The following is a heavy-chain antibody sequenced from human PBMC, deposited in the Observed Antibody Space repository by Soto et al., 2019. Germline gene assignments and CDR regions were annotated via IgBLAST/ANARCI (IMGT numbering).Heavy chain of an antibody. Sequence: EVQLVESGGGLVQPGGSLRLSCAASGFSFSSYWMSWVRQAPGKGLEWVANIKQDGSEKYYVDSVKGRFTISRDNAKNSLYLQMNSLRAEDTAVYYCASCLWDPSCWNWFDPWGQGTLVTVSS. CDR2: IKQDGSEK. CDR1: GFSFSSYW. V-gene: IGHV3-7*02. J-gene: IGHJ5*02. CDR3: ASCLWDPSCWNWFDP. D-gene: IGHD2-2*01.